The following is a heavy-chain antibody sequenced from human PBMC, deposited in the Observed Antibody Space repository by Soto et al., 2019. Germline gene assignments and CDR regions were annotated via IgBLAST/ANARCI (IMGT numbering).Heavy chain of an antibody. Sequence: QVQLVESGGGVVQPGRSLRLSCAASGFTFSSYGMHWVRQAPGKGLEWVAVISYDGSNKYYADSVKGRFTISRDNSKNTLYLQMNSLRAEDTAVYYCAKSPQEWLTNFDYWGQGTLVTVSS. J-gene: IGHJ4*02. CDR3: AKSPQEWLTNFDY. V-gene: IGHV3-30*18. CDR1: GFTFSSYG. D-gene: IGHD6-19*01. CDR2: ISYDGSNK.